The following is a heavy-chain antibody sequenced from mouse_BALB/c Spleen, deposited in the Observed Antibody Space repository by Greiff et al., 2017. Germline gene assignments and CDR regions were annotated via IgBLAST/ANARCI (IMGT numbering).Heavy chain of an antibody. CDR2: INPSSGYT. CDR1: GYTFTSYT. D-gene: IGHD2-14*01. V-gene: IGHV1-4*01. CDR3: AREVNRSPFAY. Sequence: QVQLKESGAELARPGASVKMSCKASGYTFTSYTMHWVKQRPGQGLEWIGYINPSSGYTNYNQKFKDKATLTADKSSSTAYMQLSSLTSEDSAVYYCAREVNRSPFAYWGQGTLVTVSA. J-gene: IGHJ3*01.